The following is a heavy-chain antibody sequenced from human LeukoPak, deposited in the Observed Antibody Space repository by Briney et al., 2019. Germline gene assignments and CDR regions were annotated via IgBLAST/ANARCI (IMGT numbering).Heavy chain of an antibody. CDR2: IRHDGSNK. D-gene: IGHD3-22*01. V-gene: IGHV3-30*02. J-gene: IGHJ4*02. CDR3: ARSFNYYDSSGYSVY. Sequence: GGSLRLSCTTSGFIFSNYGMHWVRQAPGKGLEWVAFIRHDGSNKYYADSVKGRFTISRDNSKNTLYLQMNSLRAEDTAVYYCARSFNYYDSSGYSVYWGQGTLVTVSS. CDR1: GFIFSNYG.